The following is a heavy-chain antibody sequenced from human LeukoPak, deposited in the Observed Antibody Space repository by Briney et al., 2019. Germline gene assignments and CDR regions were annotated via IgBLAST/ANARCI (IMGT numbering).Heavy chain of an antibody. CDR1: GYTFTGYY. CDR2: INPNSGGT. D-gene: IGHD1-26*01. V-gene: IGHV1-2*02. Sequence: ASVKVSCKASGYTFTGYYMHWVRQAPGQGLEWMGWINPNSGGTNYAQKFQGRVTMTRDTSISTAYMELSRLRSDDTAVYYCARRSKKWELLTIDYWGQGTLVTVSS. J-gene: IGHJ4*02. CDR3: ARRSKKWELLTIDY.